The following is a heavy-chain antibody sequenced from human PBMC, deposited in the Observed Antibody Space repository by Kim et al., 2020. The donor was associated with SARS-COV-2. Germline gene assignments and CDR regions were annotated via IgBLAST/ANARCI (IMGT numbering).Heavy chain of an antibody. D-gene: IGHD3-9*01. CDR3: ARGPLVIIPYYYYGMDV. Sequence: ASVKVSCKASGYTFTSYDINWVRQATGQGLERMGWMNPNSGNTGYAQKFQGRVTMTRNTSISTAYMELSSLRSEDTAVYYCARGPLVIIPYYYYGMDVWGQGTTVTVSS. CDR2: MNPNSGNT. J-gene: IGHJ6*02. V-gene: IGHV1-8*01. CDR1: GYTFTSYD.